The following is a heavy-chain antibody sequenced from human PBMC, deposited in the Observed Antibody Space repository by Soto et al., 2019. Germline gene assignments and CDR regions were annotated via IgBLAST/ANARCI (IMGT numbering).Heavy chain of an antibody. CDR2: FNPILSMS. D-gene: IGHD3-10*01. Sequence: QVQLVQSGAEVKRPGSSVKVSCKASGDTFTFYSINWVRQAPGLWLEWMGRFNPILSMSNYAQRFQGRVTMTADKSTSTAYMELSSLRSEDTAIYYCASSYGSGYRAFDYWGQGALVTVSS. CDR3: ASSYGSGYRAFDY. J-gene: IGHJ4*02. CDR1: GDTFTFYS. V-gene: IGHV1-69*02.